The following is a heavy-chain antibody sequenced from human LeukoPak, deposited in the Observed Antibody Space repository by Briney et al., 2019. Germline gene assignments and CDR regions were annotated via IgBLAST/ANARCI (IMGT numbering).Heavy chain of an antibody. V-gene: IGHV1-24*01. CDR2: FDPEDGET. CDR3: ATLKMDYDILTGYPHYFDY. Sequence: GASVKVSCKVSGYTLTELSMHWVRQAPGKGLEWMGGFDPEDGETIYAQKFQGRVTMTEDTSTDTAYMELSSLRSEDTAVYYCATLKMDYDILTGYPHYFDYWGQGTLVTVSS. D-gene: IGHD3-9*01. CDR1: GYTLTELS. J-gene: IGHJ4*02.